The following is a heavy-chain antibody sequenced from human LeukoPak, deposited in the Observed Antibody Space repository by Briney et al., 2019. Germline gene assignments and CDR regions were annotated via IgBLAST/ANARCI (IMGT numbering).Heavy chain of an antibody. CDR2: IHSSSGSI. CDR1: GFNFTNYN. V-gene: IGHV3-21*01. J-gene: IGHJ3*02. Sequence: GGSLRLSCAASGFNFTNYNMNWVRQAPGKGLEWVSSIHSSSGSIYYADSLKGRFTISRDNAKNSLYLQMNSLRAEDTAVYYCARDLAWDAFDIWGQGAMVTVSS. CDR3: ARDLAWDAFDI.